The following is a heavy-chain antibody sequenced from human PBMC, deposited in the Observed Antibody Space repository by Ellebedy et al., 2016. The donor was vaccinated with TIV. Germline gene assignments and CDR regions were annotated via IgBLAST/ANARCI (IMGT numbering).Heavy chain of an antibody. J-gene: IGHJ6*02. D-gene: IGHD6-6*01. Sequence: GESLKISCATSGFTFTYTWMHWVRQATGKGLEWVSAIGTAGDTYYPGSLKGRFTISRENAENSLYLQMNSLRAEDTAVYYCARVGVAGRFVGYGMDVWGQGTTVIVSS. V-gene: IGHV3-13*01. CDR1: GFTFTYTW. CDR3: ARVGVAGRFVGYGMDV. CDR2: IGTAGDT.